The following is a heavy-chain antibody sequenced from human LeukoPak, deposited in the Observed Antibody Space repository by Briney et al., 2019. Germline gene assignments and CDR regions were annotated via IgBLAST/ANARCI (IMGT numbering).Heavy chain of an antibody. Sequence: GGSLRLSCAASGFTFSSYWMNWVRQTPGKGLEWVANIQQDGSDKNYVDSVRGRFTISRDNAKNSLYLQMNSLGAEDTAVYFCARVRGGYYFDYWGQGTLVTVSS. D-gene: IGHD3-10*01. CDR1: GFTFSSYW. V-gene: IGHV3-7*03. J-gene: IGHJ4*02. CDR3: ARVRGGYYFDY. CDR2: IQQDGSDK.